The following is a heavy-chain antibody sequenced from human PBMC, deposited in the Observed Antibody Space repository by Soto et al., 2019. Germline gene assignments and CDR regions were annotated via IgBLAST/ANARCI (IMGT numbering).Heavy chain of an antibody. CDR2: INHSGST. CDR3: ARGRLYSSSWHGSKNFDY. D-gene: IGHD6-13*01. V-gene: IGHV4-34*01. Sequence: SETLSLTCAVYGGSFSGYYWSWIRQPPGKGLEWIGEINHSGSTNYNPSLKSRVTISVDTSKNQFPLKLSSVTAADTAVYYCARGRLYSSSWHGSKNFDYLGQGTLVTVSS. J-gene: IGHJ4*02. CDR1: GGSFSGYY.